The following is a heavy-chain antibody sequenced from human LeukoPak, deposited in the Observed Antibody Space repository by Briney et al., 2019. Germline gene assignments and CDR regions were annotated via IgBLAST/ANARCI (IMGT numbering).Heavy chain of an antibody. J-gene: IGHJ4*02. CDR2: IYYSGST. CDR1: GGSISSSSYY. Sequence: PSETLSLTCTVSGGSISSSSYYWGWIRQPPGEGLEWIGSIYYSGSTYYNPSLKSRVTISVDTSKNQFSLKLSSVTAADTAVYYCARADVYCSSTSCAHYFDYWGQGTLVTVSS. D-gene: IGHD2-2*01. V-gene: IGHV4-39*07. CDR3: ARADVYCSSTSCAHYFDY.